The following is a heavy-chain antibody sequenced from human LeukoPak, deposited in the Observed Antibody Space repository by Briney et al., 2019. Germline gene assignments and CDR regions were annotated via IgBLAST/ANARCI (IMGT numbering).Heavy chain of an antibody. V-gene: IGHV1-69*13. CDR1: GGTFSSYA. J-gene: IGHJ6*03. D-gene: IGHD2-2*01. CDR2: IIPIFGTA. Sequence: SVKVSCKASGGTFSSYAISWVRQAPGQGLEWMGGIIPIFGTANYAQKFQGGVTITADESTSTAYMELSSLRSEDTAVYYCARSPLAYCSSTSCPDRVYYYYYYMDVWGKGTTVTVSS. CDR3: ARSPLAYCSSTSCPDRVYYYYYYMDV.